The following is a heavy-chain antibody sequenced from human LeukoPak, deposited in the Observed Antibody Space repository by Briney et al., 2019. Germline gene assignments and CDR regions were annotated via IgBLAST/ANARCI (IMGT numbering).Heavy chain of an antibody. J-gene: IGHJ4*02. CDR3: ARASGGSCYSK. CDR2: INHSGST. CDR1: GGSFSGYY. V-gene: IGHV4-34*01. Sequence: SETLSLTRAVYGGSFSGYYWSWIRQPPGKGLEWIGEINHSGSTNHNPSLKSRVTISVDTSKNQFSLKLSSVTAADTAVYYCARASGGSCYSKWGQGTLVTVSS. D-gene: IGHD2-15*01.